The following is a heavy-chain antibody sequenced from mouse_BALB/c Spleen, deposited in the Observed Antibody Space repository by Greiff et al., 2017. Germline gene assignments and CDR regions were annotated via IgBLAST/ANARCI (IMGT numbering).Heavy chain of an antibody. CDR2: INSNGGST. D-gene: IGHD4-1*01. CDR1: GFTFSSYG. Sequence: EVMLVESGGGLVQPGGSLKLSCAASGFTFSSYGMSWVRQTPDKRLELVATINSNGGSTYYPDSVKGRFTISRDNAKNTLYLQMSSLKSEDTAMYYCARDRELGHYYAMDYWGQGTSVTVSS. V-gene: IGHV5-6-3*01. J-gene: IGHJ4*01. CDR3: ARDRELGHYYAMDY.